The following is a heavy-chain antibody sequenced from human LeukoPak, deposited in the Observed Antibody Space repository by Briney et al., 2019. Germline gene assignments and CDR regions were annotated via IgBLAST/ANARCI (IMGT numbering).Heavy chain of an antibody. J-gene: IGHJ5*02. CDR2: INPNSGGT. CDR3: AREGEYYDFWGGPPPYNWFDP. CDR1: GYTFTGYY. Sequence: ASVKVSCKASGYTFTGYYMHWVRQAPGQGLEWMGWINPNSGGTNYAQKFQGRVTMTRDTSISTAYMELSRLRSDDTAVYYCAREGEYYDFWGGPPPYNWFDPWGQGTLVTVSS. V-gene: IGHV1-2*02. D-gene: IGHD3-3*01.